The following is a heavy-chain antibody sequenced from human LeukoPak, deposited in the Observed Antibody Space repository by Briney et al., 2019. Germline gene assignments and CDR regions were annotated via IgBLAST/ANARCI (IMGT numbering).Heavy chain of an antibody. CDR2: ISGSGDRT. D-gene: IGHD3-3*01. V-gene: IGHV3-23*01. Sequence: GGSLRLSCAASGFTFSNYAMNWVRQAPGKGLEWVSAISGSGDRTYYADSVKGRFTISRDNSKNTLYLQINSLRAEDTAVYYCARSFWSTYYSIDYWGQGTLVTVSS. J-gene: IGHJ4*02. CDR3: ARSFWSTYYSIDY. CDR1: GFTFSNYA.